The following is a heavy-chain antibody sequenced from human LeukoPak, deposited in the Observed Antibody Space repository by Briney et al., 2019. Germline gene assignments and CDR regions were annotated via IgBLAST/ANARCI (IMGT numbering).Heavy chain of an antibody. Sequence: PGGSLRLSCEASGFTFSSYGMHWVRQAPGKGLVWVSRISRDGSSTSYADSVKGRFTISRDNAKNTLYLQMNSLRAEDTAVYYCAREVACSGGSCYSRFFDYWGQGTLVTVSS. CDR1: GFTFSSYG. CDR3: AREVACSGGSCYSRFFDY. V-gene: IGHV3-74*01. CDR2: ISRDGSST. J-gene: IGHJ4*02. D-gene: IGHD2-15*01.